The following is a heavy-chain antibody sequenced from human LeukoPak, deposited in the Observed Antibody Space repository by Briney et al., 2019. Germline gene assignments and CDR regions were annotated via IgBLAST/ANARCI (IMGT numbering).Heavy chain of an antibody. CDR2: INPNSGGT. CDR3: ARAVYGSGSYNDY. CDR1: GYTFTGDY. D-gene: IGHD3-10*01. J-gene: IGHJ4*02. V-gene: IGHV1-2*02. Sequence: ASVKFSFKASGYTFTGDYMHWVRPAPGQGGEWMGWINPNSGGTNYTQKFQGRVTMTRDTSISTAYMELSRLRSDDTAVYYCARAVYGSGSYNDYWGQGTLVTVSS.